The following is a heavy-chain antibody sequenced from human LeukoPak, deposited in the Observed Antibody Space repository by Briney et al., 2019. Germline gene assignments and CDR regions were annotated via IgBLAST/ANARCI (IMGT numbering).Heavy chain of an antibody. D-gene: IGHD3-22*01. V-gene: IGHV3-53*01. Sequence: GVLRLSCAASGFTVSSNYMSWVRQAPGKGLEWVSVIYSGGSTYYADSVKGRFTISRDNSKNTLYLQMNSLRAEDTAVYYCAKEEGYYYDSGGYYVEYFQHWGQGTLVTVSS. CDR3: AKEEGYYYDSGGYYVEYFQH. CDR1: GFTVSSNY. J-gene: IGHJ1*01. CDR2: IYSGGST.